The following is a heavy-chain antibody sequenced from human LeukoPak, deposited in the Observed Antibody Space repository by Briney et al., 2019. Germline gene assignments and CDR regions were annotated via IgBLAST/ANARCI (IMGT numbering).Heavy chain of an antibody. Sequence: PGTSLTLSCAASGFTLTTYGIHWVRQAPGKGLEWVSVISYDGINKDYADSVKGRFTISRDTSKNTVSLQMNNVRIEDTAVYYCAKERIGVTTPKAYFDYWGQGALVTVSS. CDR2: ISYDGINK. CDR3: AKERIGVTTPKAYFDY. D-gene: IGHD4-17*01. J-gene: IGHJ4*02. V-gene: IGHV3-30*18. CDR1: GFTLTTYG.